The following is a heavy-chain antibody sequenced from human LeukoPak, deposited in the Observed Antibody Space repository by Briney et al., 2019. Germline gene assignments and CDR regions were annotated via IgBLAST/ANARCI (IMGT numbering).Heavy chain of an antibody. CDR3: AHGAMYQLDY. D-gene: IGHD2-2*01. CDR2: ISSSSTYT. CDR1: GFTFSSYS. V-gene: IGHV3-21*04. J-gene: IGHJ4*02. Sequence: GGSLRLSCAASGFTFSSYSMNWVRQAPGKGLEWVSSISSSSTYTYYADSVKGRFTISRDNAKNSLYLQMNNLRAEDTAVYYCAHGAMYQLDYWGQGTLVTVSS.